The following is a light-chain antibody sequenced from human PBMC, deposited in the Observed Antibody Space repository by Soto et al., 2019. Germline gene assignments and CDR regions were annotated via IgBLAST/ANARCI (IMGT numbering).Light chain of an antibody. CDR1: QSVSSSY. V-gene: IGKV3-20*01. Sequence: EILLTXSPGXLXXSXXXXXXXXSRASQSVSSSYLAWYQQKPGQAPRLLIYGASRRATGIPDRFSGSGSGTDFTLTISRLEPEDFAVYYCQQYGSSRTFGQGTKVDIK. CDR3: QQYGSSRT. J-gene: IGKJ1*01. CDR2: GAS.